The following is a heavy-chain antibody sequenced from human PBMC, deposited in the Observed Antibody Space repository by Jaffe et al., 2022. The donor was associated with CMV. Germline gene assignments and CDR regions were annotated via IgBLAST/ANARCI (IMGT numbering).Heavy chain of an antibody. CDR1: GFTFSSYS. CDR3: ARVRVGATYPTFDY. Sequence: EVQLVESGGGLVQPGGSLRLSCAASGFTFSSYSMNWVRQAPGKGLEWVSYISSSSSTIYYADSVKGRFTISRDNAKNSLYLQMNSLRDEDTAVYYCARVRVGATYPTFDYWGQGTLVTVSS. J-gene: IGHJ4*02. V-gene: IGHV3-48*02. CDR2: ISSSSSTI. D-gene: IGHD1-26*01.